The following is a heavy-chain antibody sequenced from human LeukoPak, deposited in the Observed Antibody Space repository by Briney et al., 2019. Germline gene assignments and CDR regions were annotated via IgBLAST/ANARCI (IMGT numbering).Heavy chain of an antibody. V-gene: IGHV4-39*07. CDR1: GGSISSSSYY. D-gene: IGHD3-22*01. Sequence: SETLSLTCTVSGGSISSSSYYWGWIRQPPGKGLEWIGSIYYSGSTYYNPSLKSRVTISVDTSKNQFSLKLSSVTAADTAVYYCAREVDYYDSSGYYLIADYWGQGTLVTVSS. CDR2: IYYSGST. CDR3: AREVDYYDSSGYYLIADY. J-gene: IGHJ4*02.